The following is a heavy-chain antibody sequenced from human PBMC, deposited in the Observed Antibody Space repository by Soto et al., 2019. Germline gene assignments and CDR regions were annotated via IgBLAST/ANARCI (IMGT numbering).Heavy chain of an antibody. CDR1: GYTFTSYA. J-gene: IGHJ4*02. D-gene: IGHD2-2*01. V-gene: IGHV1-18*01. Sequence: QVQLVQSGAEVKKPGASVKVSCKASGYTFTSYAISWVRQAPGQGLEWMGWISAYNGNTNYAQKLQGRVTMTTDTTTTTDYIELRSLGSDDTAVYYCARSGQPAGKWGQGPLVTVSS. CDR2: ISAYNGNT. CDR3: ARSGQPAGK.